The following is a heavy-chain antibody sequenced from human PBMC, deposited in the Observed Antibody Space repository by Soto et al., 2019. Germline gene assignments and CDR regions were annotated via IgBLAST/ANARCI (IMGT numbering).Heavy chain of an antibody. CDR3: ARAVYYSNYGSTTYIDY. J-gene: IGHJ4*02. CDR2: INHSGST. D-gene: IGHD4-4*01. Sequence: SETLSLTCAVYGGSFSGYYWSWIRQPPGKGLEWIGEINHSGSTNYNPSLKSRVTISVDTSKNQFSLKLSSVTAADTAVYYCARAVYYSNYGSTTYIDYWGQGTLVTVSS. V-gene: IGHV4-34*01. CDR1: GGSFSGYY.